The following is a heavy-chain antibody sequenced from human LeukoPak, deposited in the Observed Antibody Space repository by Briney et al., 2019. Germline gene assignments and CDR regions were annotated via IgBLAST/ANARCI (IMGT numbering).Heavy chain of an antibody. J-gene: IGHJ4*02. CDR3: AKPKYQLLVNFDY. D-gene: IGHD2-2*01. CDR1: GFTFSSYA. Sequence: GGSLRLSCAASGFTFSSYAMSWVRQAPGKGLEWVSAISGSGGSTYYADSVKGRFTISRDNSKNTLYLRMNSLRAEDTAVYYCAKPKYQLLVNFDYWGQGTLVTVSS. V-gene: IGHV3-23*01. CDR2: ISGSGGST.